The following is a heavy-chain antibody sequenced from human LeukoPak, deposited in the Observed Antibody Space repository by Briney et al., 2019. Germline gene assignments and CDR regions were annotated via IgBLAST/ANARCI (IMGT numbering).Heavy chain of an antibody. Sequence: PSETLSLTCTVSGGSISSSSYYWGWIRQPPGKGLEWIGSIYYSGSTYYNPSLKSRVTISVDTSKNQFSLKLSSVTAADTAVYYCARPAARSYYYMDVWGKGTTVTVSS. CDR3: ARPAARSYYYMDV. CDR2: IYYSGST. V-gene: IGHV4-39*07. D-gene: IGHD6-13*01. J-gene: IGHJ6*03. CDR1: GGSISSSSYY.